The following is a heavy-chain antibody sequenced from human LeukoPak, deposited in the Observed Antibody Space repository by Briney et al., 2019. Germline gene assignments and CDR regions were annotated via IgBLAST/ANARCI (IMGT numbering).Heavy chain of an antibody. J-gene: IGHJ4*02. CDR1: GYTFTNYA. Sequence: ASVKVSCKASGYTFTNYAIHWVRQAPGQGLEWMGWINTNTGNPTFGQGFIGRFVFSLDTSVRTAYLQINSLKAEDTAVYYCARAGYCGGDCIYFDYWGQGTLVTVSS. CDR3: ARAGYCGGDCIYFDY. V-gene: IGHV7-4-1*02. CDR2: INTNTGNP. D-gene: IGHD2-21*02.